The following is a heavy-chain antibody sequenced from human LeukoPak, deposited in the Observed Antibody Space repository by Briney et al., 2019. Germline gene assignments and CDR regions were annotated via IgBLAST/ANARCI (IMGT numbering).Heavy chain of an antibody. CDR2: MYTGGSTI. J-gene: IGHJ4*02. D-gene: IGHD1-14*01. CDR3: ATPGGHPKGFDF. Sequence: PGGSLRLSCAASGITFNDSYMSWIRQAPGKGLEWISFMYTGGSTIYYADSVKGRFTISRDNAKSSLHLQMNSLSAEDTAVYYCATPGGHPKGFDFWGQGTLVTVSS. CDR1: GITFNDSY. V-gene: IGHV3-11*04.